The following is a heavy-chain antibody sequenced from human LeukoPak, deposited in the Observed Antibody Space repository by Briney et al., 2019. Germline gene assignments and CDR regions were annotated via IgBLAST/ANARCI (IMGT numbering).Heavy chain of an antibody. CDR1: GFTFSGYW. Sequence: GGSLRLSCEASGFTFSGYWMNWVRQAPGKGLEWVANINPAGSAEYYVDSMKGRFTISRDNAKNSLYLQMNSLRAEDTAVYYCAKWELYSGFYYIDYWGQGTLATVSS. CDR3: AKWELYSGFYYIDY. J-gene: IGHJ4*02. CDR2: INPAGSAE. V-gene: IGHV3-7*01. D-gene: IGHD1-26*01.